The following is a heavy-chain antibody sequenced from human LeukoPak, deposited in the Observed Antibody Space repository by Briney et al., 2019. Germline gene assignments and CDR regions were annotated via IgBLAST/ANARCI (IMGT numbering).Heavy chain of an antibody. CDR2: IFYTGST. Sequence: SETLSLTCTVSGGSIYSHHWSWIRQPPGKGQEWIGYIFYTGSTDYNPSLNSRVTISVDTLKSQFSLKLNSVTAADTAVYYRARGSNWFDPWGQGTLVTVSS. J-gene: IGHJ5*02. CDR1: GGSIYSHH. V-gene: IGHV4-59*11. CDR3: ARGSNWFDP.